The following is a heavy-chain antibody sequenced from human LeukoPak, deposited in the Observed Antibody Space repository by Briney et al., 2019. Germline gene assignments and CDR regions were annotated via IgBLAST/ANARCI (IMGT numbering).Heavy chain of an antibody. CDR2: INPNSGAT. CDR1: GYTFIDYY. CDR3: ARVKKLMPEFEF. J-gene: IGHJ4*02. D-gene: IGHD2-2*01. Sequence: ATVKVSCKSSGYTFIDYYIHWVRQAPGQGLEWMGWINPNSGATKYAQKFQGRVSMTRDTSINTAYMDLTNLRSDDTAIFYCARVKKLMPEFEFWGQGTLVTVSS. V-gene: IGHV1-2*02.